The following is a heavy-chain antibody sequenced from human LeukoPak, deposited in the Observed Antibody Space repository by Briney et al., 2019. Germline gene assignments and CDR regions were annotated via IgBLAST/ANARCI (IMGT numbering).Heavy chain of an antibody. CDR3: ARDLVTVTKGFDI. V-gene: IGHV4-59*11. CDR2: IYYSGST. CDR1: GGSISSHY. Sequence: SETLSLTCTVSGGSISSHYWSWIRQPPGKGLEWIGYIYYSGSTNYNPSLKSRVTISVDTSKNQFSLKLTSVTAADTAVYYCARDLVTVTKGFDIWGQGTMVSVSS. J-gene: IGHJ3*02. D-gene: IGHD4-17*01.